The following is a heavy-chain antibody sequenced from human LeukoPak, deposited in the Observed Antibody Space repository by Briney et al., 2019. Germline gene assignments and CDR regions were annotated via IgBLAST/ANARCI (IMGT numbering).Heavy chain of an antibody. D-gene: IGHD4-17*01. CDR2: IKNRTDGGTT. V-gene: IGHV3-15*01. Sequence: PGGSLRLSCAASGFTFSNTWMSWVCQAPGKGLEWVGRIKNRTDGGTTDYAAPVTGRFTISRDDSKNTLYLQMNSLKTEDTAVYYCTTLRPPDYGDSYFDFWGQGILVTVSS. CDR3: TTLRPPDYGDSYFDF. CDR1: GFTFSNTW. J-gene: IGHJ4*02.